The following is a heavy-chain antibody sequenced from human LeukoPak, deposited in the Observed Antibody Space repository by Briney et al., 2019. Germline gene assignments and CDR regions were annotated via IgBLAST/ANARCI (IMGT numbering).Heavy chain of an antibody. CDR3: ARIEGSTFDY. V-gene: IGHV5-51*01. Sequence: GASLQISCKGSGYTFTRYWIGWVRQLPGKGLEWMGIIYPGDSESKYRPSLQGQVTISVDKSINTAYLQWSRLKASDTAIYYCARIEGSTFDYWGQGTLVTVSS. CDR2: IYPGDSES. CDR1: GYTFTRYW. J-gene: IGHJ4*02.